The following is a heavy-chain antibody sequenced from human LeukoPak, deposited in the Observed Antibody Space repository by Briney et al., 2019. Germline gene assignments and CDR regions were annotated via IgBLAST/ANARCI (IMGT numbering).Heavy chain of an antibody. V-gene: IGHV3-7*01. CDR3: ATGYSSGWYFYFQY. D-gene: IGHD6-19*01. CDR2: IKQDGREK. Sequence: PGGSLRLSCAASGFTFSSYWMSWVRQAPGKGLEGVANIKQDGREKYYVDSVKGRFTISRDNAKNSLYLRMDSLRAEDTAVYYCATGYSSGWYFYFQYWGQGTLVTVSS. CDR1: GFTFSSYW. J-gene: IGHJ1*01.